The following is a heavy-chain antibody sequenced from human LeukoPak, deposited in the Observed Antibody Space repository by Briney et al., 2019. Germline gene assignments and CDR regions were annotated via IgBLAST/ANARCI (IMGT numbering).Heavy chain of an antibody. CDR3: TRDTSGSYYETVY. CDR2: IRSKAYGGTT. J-gene: IGHJ4*02. V-gene: IGHV3-49*04. D-gene: IGHD1-26*01. CDR1: GFTFGDYA. Sequence: PGRSLRLSCTASGFTFGDYAMSWVRQAPGKGLEWVGFIRSKAYGGTTEHAASVKGRFTISRDDSKSIAYLQMNSLKTEDTAVYYCTRDTSGSYYETVYWGQGTLVTVSS.